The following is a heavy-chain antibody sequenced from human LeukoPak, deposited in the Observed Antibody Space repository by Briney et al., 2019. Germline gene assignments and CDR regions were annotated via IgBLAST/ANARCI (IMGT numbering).Heavy chain of an antibody. D-gene: IGHD2-15*01. CDR3: AKRGVVIRVILVGFHKEAYYFDS. CDR1: GITLSNYG. Sequence: GGSLRLSCAVSGITLSNYGMSWVRQAPGRGLEWVAGNSDSGRSTNYAGSVKGRFTISRDNPKNTLYLQMNSLRAEDTAVYFCAKRGVVIRVILVGFHKEAYYFDSWGQGALVTVSS. J-gene: IGHJ4*02. CDR2: NSDSGRST. V-gene: IGHV3-23*01.